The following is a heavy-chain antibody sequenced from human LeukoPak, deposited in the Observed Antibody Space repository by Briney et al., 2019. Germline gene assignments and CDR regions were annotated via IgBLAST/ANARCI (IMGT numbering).Heavy chain of an antibody. D-gene: IGHD3-3*01. J-gene: IGHJ4*02. CDR1: GYTFTSNH. V-gene: IGHV1-46*01. CDR2: INPSGDST. Sequence: ASVKVSCTASGYTFTSNHIHWVRQAPGQGLEWMGVINPSGDSTSYAQNFQGRVTMTRDTSTSTVYMELSSLRSEDTAVYYCARAYDFPDYWGQGTLITVSS. CDR3: ARAYDFPDY.